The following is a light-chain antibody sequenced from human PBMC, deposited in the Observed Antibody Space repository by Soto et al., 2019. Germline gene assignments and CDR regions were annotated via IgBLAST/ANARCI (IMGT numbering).Light chain of an antibody. CDR3: QRYHNWPLP. Sequence: EIVMTQSPATLSVSPGERASLSCWASQSISSNLAWYQQKPGQAPRLLIYGASTRATGIPARFSGSGSGTEFTLTISSLQSEDSAVYYCQRYHNWPLPFGGGTKVEIK. V-gene: IGKV3-15*01. J-gene: IGKJ4*01. CDR1: QSISSN. CDR2: GAS.